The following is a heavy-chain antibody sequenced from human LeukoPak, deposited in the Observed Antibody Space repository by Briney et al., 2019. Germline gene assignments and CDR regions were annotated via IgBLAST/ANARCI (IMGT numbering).Heavy chain of an antibody. CDR2: ISSSSSYI. CDR3: ARGVLRLGELSRFYFDY. CDR1: GFTFSSYS. D-gene: IGHD3-16*02. J-gene: IGHJ4*02. Sequence: PGGSLRLSCAASGFTFSSYSMNWVRQAPGKGLEWVSSISSSSSYIYYADSVKGRFTISRDNAKNSLYLQMNSLRAEDTAVYYGARGVLRLGELSRFYFDYWGQGTLVTVSS. V-gene: IGHV3-21*01.